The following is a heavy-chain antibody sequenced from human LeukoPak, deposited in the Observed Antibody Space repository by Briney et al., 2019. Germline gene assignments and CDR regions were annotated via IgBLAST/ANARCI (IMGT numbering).Heavy chain of an antibody. CDR1: GFTFSNSA. J-gene: IGHJ6*02. D-gene: IGHD2-21*02. CDR3: AKVRLSNLYYYYGMDV. CDR2: ISGSGGST. V-gene: IGHV3-23*01. Sequence: GGSLRLSCAASGFTFSNSAMSWVRQAPGKGLEWVSAISGSGGSTYYADSVTGRFTISRDNSKNTVSLQLNSLRVEDTAVYYCAKVRLSNLYYYYGMDVWGQGTTVTVSS.